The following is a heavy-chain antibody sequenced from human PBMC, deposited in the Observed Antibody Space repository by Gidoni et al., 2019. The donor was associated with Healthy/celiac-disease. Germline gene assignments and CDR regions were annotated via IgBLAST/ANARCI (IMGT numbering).Heavy chain of an antibody. Sequence: EVQLLESGGGLVQPGGSLRLSCEASGLTFSSYAMNWVRQAPGKGLECVSIISGSGGSTYYADSVKGRFTISRDNSKNTLYLQMSSLRAEDTAVYYCAKGRLSIRDVFDIWGQGTMVTVSS. CDR2: ISGSGGST. CDR1: GLTFSSYA. J-gene: IGHJ3*02. V-gene: IGHV3-23*01. CDR3: AKGRLSIRDVFDI.